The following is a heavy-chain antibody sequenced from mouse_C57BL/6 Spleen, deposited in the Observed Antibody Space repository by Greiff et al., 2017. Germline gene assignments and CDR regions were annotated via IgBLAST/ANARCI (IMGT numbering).Heavy chain of an antibody. D-gene: IGHD2-3*01. Sequence: QVQLQQPGAELVMPGASVKLSCKASGYTFTSYWMHWVKQRPGQGLEWIGEIDPSDSYTNYNQKFKGKSTLTVDKSSSTAYMQLSSLTSEDSAVYYCARGDDGYYGGYFDVWGTGTTVTVAS. J-gene: IGHJ1*03. CDR3: ARGDDGYYGGYFDV. CDR2: IDPSDSYT. V-gene: IGHV1-69*01. CDR1: GYTFTSYW.